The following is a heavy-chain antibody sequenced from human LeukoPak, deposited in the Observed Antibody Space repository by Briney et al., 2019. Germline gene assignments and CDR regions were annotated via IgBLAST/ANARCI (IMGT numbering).Heavy chain of an antibody. V-gene: IGHV3-23*01. CDR3: AKDIRWSFDY. J-gene: IGHJ4*02. CDR1: GFTFSSNG. D-gene: IGHD4-23*01. CDR2: IGGSGGNI. Sequence: GGSLRLSCAASGFTFSSNGTSWVRQAPGKGLEWVSVIGGSGGNIHYADSVKGRFTISRDNSKNTLYLQMNSLRAKDTATYYCAKDIRWSFDYWGQGTLVTVSS.